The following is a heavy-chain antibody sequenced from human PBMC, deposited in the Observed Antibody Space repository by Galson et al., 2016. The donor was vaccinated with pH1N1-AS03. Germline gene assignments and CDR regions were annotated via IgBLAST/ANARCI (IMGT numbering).Heavy chain of an antibody. D-gene: IGHD1-1*01. CDR3: AKVGGVFDWNDYNYMDV. CDR1: GFNFDKYT. CDR2: ISSNSAST. J-gene: IGHJ6*03. V-gene: IGHV3-21*01. Sequence: SLRLSCAASGFNFDKYTMTWVRQAPGKGLEWISSISSNSASTYYADSLKGRFTVSRDNAKNSLYLQMDSLSAEDTAGYYCAKVGGVFDWNDYNYMDVWGTGPTVTVAS.